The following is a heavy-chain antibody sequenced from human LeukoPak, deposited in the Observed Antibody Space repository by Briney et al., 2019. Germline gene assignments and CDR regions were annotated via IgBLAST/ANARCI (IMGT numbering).Heavy chain of an antibody. Sequence: SETLSLTCTVSGGSISSSSYYWGWIRQPPGKGLEWIGSIYYSGSTYYNPSLKSRVTISVDTSKNQFSLKLSSVTAADTAVYYCAKDPSSYGYWYFDLWGRGTLVTVSS. CDR1: GGSISSSSYY. CDR2: IYYSGST. V-gene: IGHV4-39*02. J-gene: IGHJ2*01. CDR3: AKDPSSYGYWYFDL. D-gene: IGHD5-18*01.